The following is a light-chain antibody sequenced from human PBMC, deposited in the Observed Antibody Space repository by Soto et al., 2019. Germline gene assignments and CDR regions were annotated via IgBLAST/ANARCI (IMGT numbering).Light chain of an antibody. V-gene: IGKV3-11*01. J-gene: IGKJ1*01. Sequence: EIVLTQSPATLSLSPGERATLSCRASQSVSSYFAWYQQKPGQAPRLLIYDASNRATDIPARFSGSGSGTDFTLTISSLEPDDFAVYYCQQRGNWPVTVGQGTRVDIK. CDR2: DAS. CDR1: QSVSSY. CDR3: QQRGNWPVT.